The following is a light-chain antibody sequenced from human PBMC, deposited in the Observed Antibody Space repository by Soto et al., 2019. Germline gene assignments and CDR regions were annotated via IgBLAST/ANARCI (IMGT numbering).Light chain of an antibody. Sequence: DIQMTQSPSSLSASVGDRVSIACRASLNINTFLHWYQQKPGKAPKLLVYAASSLQNGVPSRFSGRGSGTDFTLTIFSLQPDDFGIYYCQQTYLSPHTFVQGTKVDIK. CDR2: AAS. CDR1: LNINTF. V-gene: IGKV1-39*01. CDR3: QQTYLSPHT. J-gene: IGKJ2*01.